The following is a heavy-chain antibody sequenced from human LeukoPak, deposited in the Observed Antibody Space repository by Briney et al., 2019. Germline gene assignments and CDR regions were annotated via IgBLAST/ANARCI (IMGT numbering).Heavy chain of an antibody. Sequence: GGSLRLSCAASGFTFRSYAMSWVRQAPGKGLEWVSVIYSGGSTYYADSVKGRFTISRDNSKNTLYLQMNSLRAEDTAVYYCARNYYDSSGAPDYWGQGTLVTVSS. CDR2: IYSGGST. V-gene: IGHV3-66*01. CDR3: ARNYYDSSGAPDY. J-gene: IGHJ4*02. D-gene: IGHD3-22*01. CDR1: GFTFRSYA.